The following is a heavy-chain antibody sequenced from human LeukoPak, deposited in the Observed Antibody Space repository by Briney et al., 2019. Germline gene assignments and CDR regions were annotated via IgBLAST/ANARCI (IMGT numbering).Heavy chain of an antibody. Sequence: SETLSLTCAVSGYSISSSYYWSWIRQPPGKGLEWIGYIYYSGSTNYNPSLKSRATISVDTSKNQFSLKLGSVPAADTAVYYCARRGENCSGGSCYGLDYWGQGTLATVSS. V-gene: IGHV4-61*01. CDR2: IYYSGST. D-gene: IGHD2-15*01. CDR3: ARRGENCSGGSCYGLDY. J-gene: IGHJ4*02. CDR1: GYSISSSYY.